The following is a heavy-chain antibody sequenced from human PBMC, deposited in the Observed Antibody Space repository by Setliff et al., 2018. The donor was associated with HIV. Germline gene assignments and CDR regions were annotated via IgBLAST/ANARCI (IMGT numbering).Heavy chain of an antibody. CDR3: VKGRSGYYHW. Sequence: PGGSLRLSCAASGFTFSSYSMHWVRQTPDKGLEWVAFIEADGRKTYYADFVKDRFTISRDNSKNTQYLQMSGLRPEDTALYYCVKGRSGYYHWWGQGSLVTVSS. J-gene: IGHJ4*02. CDR2: IEADGRKT. D-gene: IGHD5-12*01. V-gene: IGHV3-30*02. CDR1: GFTFSSYS.